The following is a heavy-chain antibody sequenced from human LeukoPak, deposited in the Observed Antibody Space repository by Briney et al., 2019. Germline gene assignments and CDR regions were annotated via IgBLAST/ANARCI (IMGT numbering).Heavy chain of an antibody. D-gene: IGHD6-13*01. J-gene: IGHJ4*02. V-gene: IGHV3-33*01. CDR3: AREKGPYSSSWYNY. CDR1: GFTFSSYG. CDR2: IWYDGNNK. Sequence: GGSLRLSCAASGFTFSSYGMHWVRQAPGKGLEWVAVIWYDGNNKYYADSVKGRFTISRDNSKNTLYLQMNSLRAEDTAVYYCAREKGPYSSSWYNYWGQGTLVTVS.